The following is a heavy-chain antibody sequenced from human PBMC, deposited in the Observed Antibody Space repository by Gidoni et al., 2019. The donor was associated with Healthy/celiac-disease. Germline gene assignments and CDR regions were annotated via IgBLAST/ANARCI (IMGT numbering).Heavy chain of an antibody. CDR3: ATGRSSNYYYGSGSLMPGYYGMDV. D-gene: IGHD3-10*01. J-gene: IGHJ6*02. CDR2: FDPEDGET. V-gene: IGHV1-24*01. Sequence: QVQLVQSGAEVKKPGASVQVSCKVSGYTLPELSMHWVRQAPGKGLEWMGGFDPEDGETIYAQKFQGRVTMTEDTSTDTAYMELSSLRSEDTAVYYCATGRSSNYYYGSGSLMPGYYGMDVWGQGTTVTVSS. CDR1: GYTLPELS.